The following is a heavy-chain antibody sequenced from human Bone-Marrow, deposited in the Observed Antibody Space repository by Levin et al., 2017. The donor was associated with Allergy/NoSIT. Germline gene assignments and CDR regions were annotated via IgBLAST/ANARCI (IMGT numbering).Heavy chain of an antibody. V-gene: IGHV3-21*01. J-gene: IGHJ6*03. CDR2: ISSSSSYI. CDR3: ARGLYCSSTSCYPYYYYMDV. Sequence: GGSLRLSCAASGFTFSSYSMNWVRQAPGKGLEWVSSISSSSSYIYYADSVKGRFTISRDNAKNSLYLQMNSLRAEDTAVYYCARGLYCSSTSCYPYYYYMDVWGKGTTVTVSS. D-gene: IGHD2-2*01. CDR1: GFTFSSYS.